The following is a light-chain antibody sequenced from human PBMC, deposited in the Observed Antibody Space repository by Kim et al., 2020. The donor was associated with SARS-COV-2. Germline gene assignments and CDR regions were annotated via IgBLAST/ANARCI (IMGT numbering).Light chain of an antibody. CDR2: GKD. CDR3: ASRDSSGNLFV. CDR1: SLRTYF. Sequence: SSELTQDPSVSVALGQTVWISSQGDSLRTYFAYWYQQKPGQAPKLVIYGKDKRPSGIPARFSGSGSGNTASLTITGPQAEDEADYYCASRDSSGNLFVFGSGTKVTVL. J-gene: IGLJ1*01. V-gene: IGLV3-19*01.